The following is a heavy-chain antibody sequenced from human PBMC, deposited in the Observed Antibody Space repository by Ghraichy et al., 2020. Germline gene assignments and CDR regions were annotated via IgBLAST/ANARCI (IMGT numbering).Heavy chain of an antibody. D-gene: IGHD6-19*01. CDR1: GFTFSSYA. CDR3: AKVGYGVISGCFWGLSYYCDY. V-gene: IGHV3-23*01. CDR2: ISGSGGST. J-gene: IGHJ4*02. Sequence: GGSLRLSCAASGFTFSSYAMSWVHQAPGKGLEWVSAISGSGGSTYYTDSVKGRFTISRDNSKNTLDLQMNSLRAEDTAVDYFAKVGYGVISGCFWGLSYYCDYWGQGTLVTVSS.